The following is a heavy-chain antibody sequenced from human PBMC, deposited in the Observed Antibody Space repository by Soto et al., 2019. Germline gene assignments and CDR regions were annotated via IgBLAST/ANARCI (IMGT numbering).Heavy chain of an antibody. Sequence: ASVKVSCKASGYTFTGYYMHWVRQAPGQGLEWMGWINPNSGGTNYAQKFQGRVTMTRDTSISTAYMELSRLRSDDTAVYYCARGSDYYDSSGYYYGAEYFQHWGQGTLVTVSS. CDR3: ARGSDYYDSSGYYYGAEYFQH. CDR1: GYTFTGYY. D-gene: IGHD3-22*01. CDR2: INPNSGGT. J-gene: IGHJ1*01. V-gene: IGHV1-2*02.